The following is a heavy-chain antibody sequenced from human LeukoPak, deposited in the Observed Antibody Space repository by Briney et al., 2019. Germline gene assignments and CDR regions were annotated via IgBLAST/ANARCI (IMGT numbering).Heavy chain of an antibody. Sequence: GGSLRLSCAASGFTFSSYSMNWVRQAPGKALEWVSSLSSSSTYIFYADSVKGRFTISRDNAKNSLYLQMNSLRAEDTAVYYCARDEKSSGFDYWGQGTLVTVSS. CDR2: LSSSSTYI. CDR1: GFTFSSYS. V-gene: IGHV3-21*01. J-gene: IGHJ4*02. D-gene: IGHD6-19*01. CDR3: ARDEKSSGFDY.